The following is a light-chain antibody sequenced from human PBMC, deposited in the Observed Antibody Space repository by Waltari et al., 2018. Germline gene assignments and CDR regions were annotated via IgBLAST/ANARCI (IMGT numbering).Light chain of an antibody. Sequence: EIVLTQSPGTLSLSPGERATLSCRASQSVSMYLVWYQQKPGQAPRLLIYDASTRATGIPDRFSGSGSGTDFSLTISRLEPEDFAVYYCQKYGSLPATFGQGTKVEIK. V-gene: IGKV3-20*01. CDR2: DAS. CDR3: QKYGSLPAT. J-gene: IGKJ1*01. CDR1: QSVSMY.